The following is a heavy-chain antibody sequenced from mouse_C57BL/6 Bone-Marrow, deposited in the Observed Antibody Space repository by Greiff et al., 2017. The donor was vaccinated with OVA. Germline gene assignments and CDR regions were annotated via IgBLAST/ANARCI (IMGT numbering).Heavy chain of an antibody. CDR2: ISSGGSST. V-gene: IGHV5-6*01. Sequence: EVKLVESGGDLVKPGGSLKLSCAASGFTFSSYGMSWVRQTPDKRLEWVATISSGGSSTYYPDSVKGRFPLSRDNAKNTLYLQRSSMKSENTAMYYCERLGSGYWGQGTSLTVSS. CDR3: ERLGSGY. J-gene: IGHJ2*02. CDR1: GFTFSSYG.